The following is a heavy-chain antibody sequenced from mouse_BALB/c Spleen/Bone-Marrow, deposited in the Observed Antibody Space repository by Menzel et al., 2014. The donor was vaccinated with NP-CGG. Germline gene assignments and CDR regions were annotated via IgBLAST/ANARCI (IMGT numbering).Heavy chain of an antibody. J-gene: IGHJ4*01. V-gene: IGHV1S137*01. CDR3: ARDAMDY. CDR1: GYTFTDYA. CDR2: ISTYYGDA. Sequence: VQLMESGAELVRPGVSVKISCKGSGYTFTDYAMHWVKQSHAKSLEWIGVISTYYGDASYNQKFKGKATMTVDKSSSTAYMELARLTSEGSAIYYCARDAMDYWGQGTSVTVSS.